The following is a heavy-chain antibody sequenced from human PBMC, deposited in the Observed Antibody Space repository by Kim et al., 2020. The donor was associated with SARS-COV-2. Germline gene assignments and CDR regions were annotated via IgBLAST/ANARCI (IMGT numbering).Heavy chain of an antibody. Sequence: ASVKVSCKASGYTFTSYGISWVRQAPGQGLEWMGWISAYNGNTNYAQKLQGRVTMTTDTSTSTAYMELRSLRSDDTAVYYCARAPAYSGSYYGAFDIWGQGTMVTVSS. CDR2: ISAYNGNT. V-gene: IGHV1-18*01. CDR3: ARAPAYSGSYYGAFDI. CDR1: GYTFTSYG. D-gene: IGHD1-26*01. J-gene: IGHJ3*02.